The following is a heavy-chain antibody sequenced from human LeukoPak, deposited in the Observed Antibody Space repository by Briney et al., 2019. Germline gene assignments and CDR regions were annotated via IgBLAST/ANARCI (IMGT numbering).Heavy chain of an antibody. Sequence: PGGSLRVPCAASGFTFSSYAMSWVRQAPGKGLEWVSAISGSGGSTYYADSVKGRFTISRDNSKNTLYLQVHSLRAEDTAVYYCAKDPETYYYDSSDDYYGMDVWGQGTTVTVSS. CDR1: GFTFSSYA. J-gene: IGHJ6*02. D-gene: IGHD3-22*01. CDR2: ISGSGGST. V-gene: IGHV3-23*01. CDR3: AKDPETYYYDSSDDYYGMDV.